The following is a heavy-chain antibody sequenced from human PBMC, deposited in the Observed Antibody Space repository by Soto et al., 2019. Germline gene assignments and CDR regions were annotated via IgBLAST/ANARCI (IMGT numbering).Heavy chain of an antibody. J-gene: IGHJ4*02. CDR1: GDTFTDYF. CDR2: INPKSGGT. Sequence: ASVKVSCKASGDTFTDYFIHWVRQAPGQGLEWMGWINPKSGGTNYAPNFQGRVTMTRETSTSTAYMELTRLRSDDTAVYYCARGTIGYSYGLTYYFDYWGQGTLVTVS. CDR3: ARGTIGYSYGLTYYFDY. D-gene: IGHD5-18*01. V-gene: IGHV1-2*02.